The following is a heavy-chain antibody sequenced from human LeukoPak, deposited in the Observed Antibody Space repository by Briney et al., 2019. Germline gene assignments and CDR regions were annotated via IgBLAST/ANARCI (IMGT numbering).Heavy chain of an antibody. CDR1: GFTFSTYA. CDR2: ISGTGGST. V-gene: IGHV3-23*01. CDR3: AKDDDWLRFEH. D-gene: IGHD5-12*01. J-gene: IGHJ4*02. Sequence: PGGSLRLPCAASGFTFSTYAMTWVRQAPGKGLEWVSLISGTGGSTYYADSVKGRFTISRDNSKNTLYLQMNSLRAEDTAVYYCAKDDDWLRFEHWGRGTPVSVSS.